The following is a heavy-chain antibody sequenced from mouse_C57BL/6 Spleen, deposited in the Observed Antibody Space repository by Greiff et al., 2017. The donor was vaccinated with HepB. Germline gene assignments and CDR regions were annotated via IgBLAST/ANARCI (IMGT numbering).Heavy chain of an antibody. CDR2: IDPSDSET. CDR1: GYTFTSYW. V-gene: IGHV1-52*01. CDR3: AGDDYGGDYYAMDY. D-gene: IGHD2-4*01. Sequence: QVQLQQPGAELVRPGSSVKLSCKASGYTFTSYWMHWVKQRPIQGLEWIGNIDPSDSETHYNQKFKDKATLTVDKSSSTAYMQLSSLTSEDSAVYYCAGDDYGGDYYAMDYWGQGTSVTVSS. J-gene: IGHJ4*01.